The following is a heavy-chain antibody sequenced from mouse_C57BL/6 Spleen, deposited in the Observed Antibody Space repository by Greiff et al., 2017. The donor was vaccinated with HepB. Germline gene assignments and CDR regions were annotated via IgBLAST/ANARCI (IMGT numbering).Heavy chain of an antibody. CDR1: GFTFSDYG. CDR3: ARVRGYAMDY. J-gene: IGHJ4*01. CDR2: ISSGSSTI. V-gene: IGHV5-17*01. Sequence: EVKVEESGGGLVKPGGSLKLSCAAYGFTFSDYGMHWVRQAPEKGLEWVAYISSGSSTIYYADTVKGRFTISRDNAKNTLFLQMTSLRSEDTAMYYCARVRGYAMDYWGQGTSVTVSS.